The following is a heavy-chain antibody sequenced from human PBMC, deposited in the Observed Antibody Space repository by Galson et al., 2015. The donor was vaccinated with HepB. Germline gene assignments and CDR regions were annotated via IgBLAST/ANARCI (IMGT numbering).Heavy chain of an antibody. J-gene: IGHJ3*02. CDR3: ARGGYYYDSSGLFDAFDI. CDR2: INPSGGST. Sequence: SVKVSCKASGYTFTSYYMHWVRQAPGQGLEWMGIINPSGGSTSYAQKFQGRVTMTRDTSTSTVYMELSSLRSEDTAVYYCARGGYYYDSSGLFDAFDIWGQGTMVTVSS. CDR1: GYTFTSYY. D-gene: IGHD3-22*01. V-gene: IGHV1-46*01.